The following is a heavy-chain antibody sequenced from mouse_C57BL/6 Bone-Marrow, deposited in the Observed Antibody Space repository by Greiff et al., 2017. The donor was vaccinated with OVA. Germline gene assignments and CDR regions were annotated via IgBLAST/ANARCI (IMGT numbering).Heavy chain of an antibody. CDR1: GFSLTSYG. J-gene: IGHJ4*01. Sequence: QVQLQQSGPGLVQPSQSLSITCTVSGFSLTSYGVHWVRQSPGKGLEWLGVIWRGGSTDYNAAFMSRLSITKDNSKSQVFFKMNSLQADDTAIYYCAKKEGLRRRNAMDYWGQGTSVTVSS. CDR2: IWRGGST. D-gene: IGHD2-4*01. CDR3: AKKEGLRRRNAMDY. V-gene: IGHV2-5*01.